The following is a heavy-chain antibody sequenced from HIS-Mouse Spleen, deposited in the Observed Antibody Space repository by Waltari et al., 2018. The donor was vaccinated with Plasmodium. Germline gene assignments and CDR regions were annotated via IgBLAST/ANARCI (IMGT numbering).Heavy chain of an antibody. D-gene: IGHD6-13*01. CDR2: RKQDGSEK. CDR3: ASSWYWYFDL. V-gene: IGHV3-7*01. CDR1: GFTFRSYW. J-gene: IGHJ2*01. Sequence: EVQLVESGGGLVQPGGSLRLSCAASGFTFRSYWMSWVRQAPGEGLEWVANRKQDGSEKYYVDSVKGRFTISRDNAKNSLYLQMNSLRAEDTAVYYCASSWYWYFDLWGRGTLVTVSS.